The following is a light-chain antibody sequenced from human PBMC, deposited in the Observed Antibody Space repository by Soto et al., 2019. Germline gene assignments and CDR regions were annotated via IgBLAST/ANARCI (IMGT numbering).Light chain of an antibody. CDR1: QSISNY. J-gene: IGKJ3*01. CDR2: AAS. V-gene: IGKV1-39*01. Sequence: DIQMTQSPSSLSASVGDRVTITCRASQSISNYINWYQQKPGRAPKLLIYAASTLQAGVPSRFSGSGSGTDFTLIISSLQPEDFATYFCQQSYSTLFTFGPGTKVDI. CDR3: QQSYSTLFT.